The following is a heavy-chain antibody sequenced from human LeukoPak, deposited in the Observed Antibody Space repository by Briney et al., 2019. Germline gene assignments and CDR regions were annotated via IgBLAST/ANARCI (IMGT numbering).Heavy chain of an antibody. J-gene: IGHJ4*02. V-gene: IGHV1-24*01. Sequence: ASVKVSCKLSGSSLHDLPIQWVRQAGTKGLEWMAGFDPENAEIVYAQKFQGRVTMTEDTSTDTAYLELTSLTSDDTALYYCATRGSDFWSGFDYRCQGTQVTVSS. CDR2: FDPENAEI. CDR1: GSSLHDLP. D-gene: IGHD3-3*01. CDR3: ATRGSDFWSGFDY.